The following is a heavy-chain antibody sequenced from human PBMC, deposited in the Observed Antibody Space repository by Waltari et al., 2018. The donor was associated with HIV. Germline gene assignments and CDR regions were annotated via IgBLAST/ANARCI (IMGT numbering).Heavy chain of an antibody. D-gene: IGHD5-12*01. J-gene: IGHJ4*02. Sequence: EVQLVESGGGLVQPGGSLTLSCAAPGFSLSSTWMNWVRQAPGKGLEWVANIKPDGSTIYYVDSVKGRFSIARDNAQNSLYLHMNTLRVEDAAVYFCATSGYRTGPFDHWGQGTPVTVSS. CDR2: IKPDGSTI. CDR3: ATSGYRTGPFDH. V-gene: IGHV3-7*01. CDR1: GFSLSSTW.